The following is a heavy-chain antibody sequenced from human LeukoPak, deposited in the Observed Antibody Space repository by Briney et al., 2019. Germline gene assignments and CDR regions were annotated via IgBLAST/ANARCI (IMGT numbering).Heavy chain of an antibody. Sequence: GASVKVSCKASGYTFTGYYIHWVRQAPGQGLEWMGWINPDSGGTNYAQKFQGRVTMTRDTSISTAYMELSRLRSDDTAVYYCARDSGSYSFDYWGQGTLVTVSS. J-gene: IGHJ4*02. CDR3: ARDSGSYSFDY. CDR2: INPDSGGT. V-gene: IGHV1-2*02. CDR1: GYTFTGYY. D-gene: IGHD1-26*01.